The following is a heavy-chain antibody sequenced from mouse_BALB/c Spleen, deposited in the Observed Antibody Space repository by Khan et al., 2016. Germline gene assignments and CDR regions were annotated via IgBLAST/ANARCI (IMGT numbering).Heavy chain of an antibody. D-gene: IGHD2-1*01. CDR3: ARSRGMGCNYLFDY. J-gene: IGHJ2*01. Sequence: QVQLKQSGAELARPGASVRMSCKASGYTFTSYTIHWVKQRPGQGLEWIGYINPTSGYTNYNQKFKDKATLTADKSSSTAYMQLSSLTSEDSEVYYCARSRGMGCNYLFDYWGQGTTLAVSS. CDR1: GYTFTSYT. V-gene: IGHV1-4*01. CDR2: INPTSGYT.